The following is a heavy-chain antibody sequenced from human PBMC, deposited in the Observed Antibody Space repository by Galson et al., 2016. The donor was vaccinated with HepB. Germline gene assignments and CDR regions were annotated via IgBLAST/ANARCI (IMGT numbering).Heavy chain of an antibody. J-gene: IGHJ4*02. CDR3: AKDPKSGWQGYLAY. Sequence: SLRLSCAASGFTFRNYGMHWVRQAPGKGLEWVAVISYDGGIEYYADSVKGRFTISRDNSKNTLYVQMNSLRPEDTAVYYCAKDPKSGWQGYLAYWGQGTLVTVSS. CDR1: GFTFRNYG. D-gene: IGHD6-19*01. CDR2: ISYDGGIE. V-gene: IGHV3-30*18.